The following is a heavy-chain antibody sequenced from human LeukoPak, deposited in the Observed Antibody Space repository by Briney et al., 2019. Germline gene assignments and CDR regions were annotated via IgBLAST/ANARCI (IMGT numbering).Heavy chain of an antibody. CDR2: FYYSGST. Sequence: SETLSLTCTVSGGSISSSSYYWGWIRQPPGKGLEWIGSFYYSGSTYYNPSLKSRVTISADMSKNQFSLKLNSVTAADTAVYYCARDGVVRGVIITESSYYFDYWGQGTLVTVSS. J-gene: IGHJ4*02. V-gene: IGHV4-39*07. D-gene: IGHD3-10*01. CDR3: ARDGVVRGVIITESSYYFDY. CDR1: GGSISSSSYY.